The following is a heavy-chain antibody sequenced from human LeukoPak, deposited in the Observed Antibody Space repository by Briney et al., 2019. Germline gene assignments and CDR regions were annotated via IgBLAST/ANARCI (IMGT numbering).Heavy chain of an antibody. CDR2: IWYDGSNK. CDR3: ARVWVGRAAFDI. CDR1: GLTFSSYG. J-gene: IGHJ3*02. V-gene: IGHV3-33*01. D-gene: IGHD3-10*01. Sequence: GGSLRLSCAASGLTFSSYGMHWVRQAPGKGLEWVAVIWYDGSNKYYADSVKGRFTISRDNSKNTLYLQMNSLRAEDTAVYYCARVWVGRAAFDIWGQGTMVSVSS.